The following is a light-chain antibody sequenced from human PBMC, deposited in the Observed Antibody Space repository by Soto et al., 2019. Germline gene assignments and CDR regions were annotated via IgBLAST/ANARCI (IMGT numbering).Light chain of an antibody. CDR1: QSISNY. CDR2: AAS. V-gene: IGKV1-39*01. J-gene: IGKJ2*01. Sequence: DIQMTQSPSSLSASVGDRVTITCRASQSISNYLNWYQQKPGNAPKLLIYAASNLQSGVPSRFRGSALGTVFMLIISSLHPEAFATYYYHKGYSIHLYTFGQGTKVDIK. CDR3: HKGYSIHLYT.